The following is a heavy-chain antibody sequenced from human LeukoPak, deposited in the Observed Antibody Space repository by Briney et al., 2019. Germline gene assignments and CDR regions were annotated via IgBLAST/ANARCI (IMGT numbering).Heavy chain of an antibody. Sequence: VSVKVSCKASGYTFSVYYIHWVRQAPGQGLEWMGRIDPKSGVTTYAQRFQGRVTMTSDTSISTAYMKLSGLRSDDTATYYCARFSPYSTSSGGAFWGQGTLVTVPS. D-gene: IGHD6-6*01. CDR1: GYTFSVYY. V-gene: IGHV1-2*02. CDR3: ARFSPYSTSSGGAF. CDR2: IDPKSGVT. J-gene: IGHJ4*02.